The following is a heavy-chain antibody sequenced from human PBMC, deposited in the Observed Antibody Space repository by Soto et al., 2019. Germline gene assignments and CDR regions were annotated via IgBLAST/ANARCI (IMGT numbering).Heavy chain of an antibody. V-gene: IGHV3-11*01. CDR2: ISSSGSTI. CDR3: ARWQWLVQSYFDY. J-gene: IGHJ4*02. CDR1: GFTFSDYY. D-gene: IGHD6-19*01. Sequence: KTGGSLRLSCAASGFTFSDYYMSWIRQAPGKGLEWVSYISSSGSTIYYADSVKGRFIISRDNAKNSLYLQMNSLRAEDTAVYYCARWQWLVQSYFDYWGQGTLVTVSS.